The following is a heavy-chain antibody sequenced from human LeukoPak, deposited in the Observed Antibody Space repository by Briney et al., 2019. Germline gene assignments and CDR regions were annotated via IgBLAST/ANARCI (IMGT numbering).Heavy chain of an antibody. CDR2: IIPIFHTP. J-gene: IGHJ6*03. V-gene: IGHV1-69*13. CDR3: AKGLWGYCSSTGCPGPHNGGIYYYYYMDV. D-gene: IGHD2-2*01. CDR1: GGTFSNFG. Sequence: ASVKVSCKASGGTFSNFGISWVRQAPGQGLEWMGGIIPIFHTPNYAQKFQGRVTITADESTSTAYMELSSLRSEDTAVYYCAKGLWGYCSSTGCPGPHNGGIYYYYYMDVWGKGTTVTISS.